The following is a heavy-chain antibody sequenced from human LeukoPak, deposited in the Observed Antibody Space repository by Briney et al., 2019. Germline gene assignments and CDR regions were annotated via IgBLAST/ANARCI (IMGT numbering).Heavy chain of an antibody. CDR2: IYYSGST. D-gene: IGHD3-9*01. CDR3: ARVAGVRYFDWLSKAAFDI. V-gene: IGHV4-31*03. Sequence: ASQTLSLTCTVSGGSISSGGYYWSWIRQHPGKGLEWIGYIYYSGSTYYNPSLKSRVTISVDTSKNQFSLKLSSVTAADTAVYYCARVAGVRYFDWLSKAAFDIWGQGTMVTVSS. J-gene: IGHJ3*02. CDR1: GGSISSGGYY.